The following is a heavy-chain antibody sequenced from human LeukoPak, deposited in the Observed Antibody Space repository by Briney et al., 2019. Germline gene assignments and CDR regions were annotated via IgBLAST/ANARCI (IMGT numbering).Heavy chain of an antibody. V-gene: IGHV4-59*08. Sequence: PSETLSLTCTVYVGSISTYYWSWIRQPPGKGLEWIGYVYYSGSTSYNPSLKSRVIISVDTSKNEFSLNVSSVTAADTAVYYCARHYGYSYGPDYWGQGTLVTVSS. D-gene: IGHD5-18*01. CDR1: VGSISTYY. J-gene: IGHJ4*02. CDR2: VYYSGST. CDR3: ARHYGYSYGPDY.